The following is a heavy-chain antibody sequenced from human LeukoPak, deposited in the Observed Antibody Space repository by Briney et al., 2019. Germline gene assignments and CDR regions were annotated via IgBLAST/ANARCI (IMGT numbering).Heavy chain of an antibody. D-gene: IGHD1-26*01. Sequence: PGGSLRLSCAASGFTFDDYAMHWVRQAPGKGLEWVSLISGDGGSTYYADSVKGRFTISRDNSKNTLYLQMNSLRAEDTAVYYCARGWIVGATRDWGQGTLVTVSS. J-gene: IGHJ4*02. CDR2: ISGDGGST. V-gene: IGHV3-43*02. CDR1: GFTFDDYA. CDR3: ARGWIVGATRD.